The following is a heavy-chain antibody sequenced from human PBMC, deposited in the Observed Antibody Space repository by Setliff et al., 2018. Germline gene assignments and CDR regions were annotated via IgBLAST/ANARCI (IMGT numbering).Heavy chain of an antibody. CDR1: GYSFTSYW. CDR3: ARRGERFFNWFDP. D-gene: IGHD2-21*01. CDR2: IDPSDSYT. J-gene: IGHJ5*02. V-gene: IGHV5-10-1*01. Sequence: GESLKISCKGSGYSFTSYWISWVRQMPGKGLEWMGRIDPSDSYTNYSPSFQGQVTISTDTSIDTAFLQWNNLKASDTAVYYCARRGERFFNWFDPWGQGTLVTVSS.